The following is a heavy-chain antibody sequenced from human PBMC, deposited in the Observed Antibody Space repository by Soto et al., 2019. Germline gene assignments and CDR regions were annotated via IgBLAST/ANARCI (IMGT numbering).Heavy chain of an antibody. CDR1: GGSISSSSYY. J-gene: IGHJ4*02. CDR2: IYYSGST. V-gene: IGHV4-39*01. Sequence: TSETLSLTCTVSGGSISSSSYYWGWIRQPPGKGLEWIGSIYYSGSTYYNPSLKSRVTISVDTSKNQFSLKLSSVTAADTAVYYCAIYQYSNYSPVFDYWGQGTLVPVSS. D-gene: IGHD4-4*01. CDR3: AIYQYSNYSPVFDY.